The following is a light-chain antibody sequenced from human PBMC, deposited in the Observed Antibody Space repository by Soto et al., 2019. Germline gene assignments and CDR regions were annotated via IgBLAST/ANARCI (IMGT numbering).Light chain of an antibody. V-gene: IGLV2-14*01. CDR2: EVS. CDR3: SSYTSTSTLHYV. CDR1: SSDVGDYNY. J-gene: IGLJ1*01. Sequence: QSALTRPASVSGSPGQSITISCTGTSSDVGDYNYVSWYQQHPGKAPKLMIYEVSNRPSGVSNRFSGSKSGNTASLTISGLQAEDEADYFCSSYTSTSTLHYVFGTGTKVTVL.